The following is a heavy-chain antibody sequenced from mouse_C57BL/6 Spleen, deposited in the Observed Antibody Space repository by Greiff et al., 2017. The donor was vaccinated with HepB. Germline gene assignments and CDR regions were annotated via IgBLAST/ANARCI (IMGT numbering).Heavy chain of an antibody. J-gene: IGHJ3*01. V-gene: IGHV5-17*01. Sequence: EVKLMESGGGLVKPGGSLKLSCAASGFTFSDYGMHWVRQAPEKGLEWVAYISSGSSTIYYADTVKGRFTISRDNAKNTLFLQMTSLRSEDTAMYYCARPYGSTAWFAYWGQGTLVTVSA. CDR3: ARPYGSTAWFAY. CDR1: GFTFSDYG. CDR2: ISSGSSTI. D-gene: IGHD1-1*01.